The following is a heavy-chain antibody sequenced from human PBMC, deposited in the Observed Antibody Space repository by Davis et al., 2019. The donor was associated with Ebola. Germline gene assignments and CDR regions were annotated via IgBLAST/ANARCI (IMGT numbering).Heavy chain of an antibody. CDR3: ARMITDIVVVPAATDAFDI. CDR1: GFSLSTSGMC. Sequence: SGPTLVKPTQTLTLTCTFSGFSLSTSGMCVSWIRQPPGKALEWLALIDWDDDKYYSTSLKTRLTISKDTSKNQVVLTMTNMDPVDTATYYCARMITDIVVVPAATDAFDIWGQGTMVTVSS. D-gene: IGHD2-2*01. J-gene: IGHJ3*02. V-gene: IGHV2-70*01. CDR2: IDWDDDK.